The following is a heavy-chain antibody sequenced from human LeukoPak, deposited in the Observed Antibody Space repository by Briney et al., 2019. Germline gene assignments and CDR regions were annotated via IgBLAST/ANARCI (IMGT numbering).Heavy chain of an antibody. CDR3: SSPKSPYEGTGPHN. Sequence: ASVRVSCKASGYTFSSYYIHWVRQAPGQGLQWMGVINPSGSNSRYAEEFQGRVTMTRDTSTNTVNMELSSLRSGDTAVYYCSSPKSPYEGTGPHNWGQGTQVTVSS. CDR1: GYTFSSYY. D-gene: IGHD2-8*02. V-gene: IGHV1-46*01. CDR2: INPSGSNS. J-gene: IGHJ4*02.